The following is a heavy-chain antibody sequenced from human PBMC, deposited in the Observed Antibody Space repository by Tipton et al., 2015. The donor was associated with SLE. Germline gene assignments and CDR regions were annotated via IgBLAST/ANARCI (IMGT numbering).Heavy chain of an antibody. CDR1: GYPIPTTYY. J-gene: IGHJ4*02. D-gene: IGHD2-21*01. CDR2: IYQRTST. CDR3: TRGGIFL. V-gene: IGHV4-38-2*02. Sequence: TLSLTCTVSGYPIPTTYYWNWIRQAPGKGLEWIASIYQRTSTCYNPSLKSRATIPMDTSKNQFSLRLSSVTAADTAVYYCTRGGIFLWGQGKLVTVSS.